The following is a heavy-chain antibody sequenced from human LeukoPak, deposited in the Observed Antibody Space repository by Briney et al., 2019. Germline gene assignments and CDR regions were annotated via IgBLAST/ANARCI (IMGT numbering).Heavy chain of an antibody. V-gene: IGHV3-7*02. Sequence: PGGSLRLSCAASGFTFTNYWMSWVRQAPGKGLQWVANIKTDGSEKDYIDSVKGRFTISRENAKNSLYLQMNSLRAGDTAVYYCARGGGYTWYAFDIWGQGTMVTVSS. CDR2: IKTDGSEK. CDR1: GFTFTNYW. J-gene: IGHJ3*02. D-gene: IGHD5-24*01. CDR3: ARGGGYTWYAFDI.